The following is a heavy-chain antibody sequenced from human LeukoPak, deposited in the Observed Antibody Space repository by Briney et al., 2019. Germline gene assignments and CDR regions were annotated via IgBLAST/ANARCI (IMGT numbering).Heavy chain of an antibody. V-gene: IGHV3-21*01. Sequence: TGGSLRLSCAASGLTFSKFWMNWVRQAPGKGLEWVSSISSSSSYIYYADSVKGRFTISRDNAKNSLYLQMNSLRAEDTAVYYCASSPTRGSGWYTTWGQGTLVTVSS. CDR3: ASSPTRGSGWYTT. D-gene: IGHD6-19*01. J-gene: IGHJ5*02. CDR2: ISSSSSYI. CDR1: GLTFSKFW.